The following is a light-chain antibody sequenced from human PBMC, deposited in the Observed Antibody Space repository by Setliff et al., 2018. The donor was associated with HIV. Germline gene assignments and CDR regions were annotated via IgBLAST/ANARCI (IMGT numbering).Light chain of an antibody. V-gene: IGLV2-14*03. CDR3: ASYTGISAPVL. Sequence: QSALTQPASVSGSPGQSITISCTGSSSDVGSYDYVSWYQRFPGKAPKLIIYDVISRPSGISSRFSGSKSGNTASLTIPGLQAEDEGYYFCASYTGISAPVLFGGGTKVTVL. J-gene: IGLJ3*02. CDR1: SSDVGSYDY. CDR2: DVI.